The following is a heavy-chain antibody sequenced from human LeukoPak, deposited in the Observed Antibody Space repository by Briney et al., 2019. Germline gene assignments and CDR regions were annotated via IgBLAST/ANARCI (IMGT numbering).Heavy chain of an antibody. CDR2: ISVSGNT. CDR1: GFTLSSYA. Sequence: RTGGSLRLSCAASGFTLSSYAMSWVRQGPGKGLEWVSAISVSGNTYHADSVKGRFTISRDSSKNTLYLQMNSLRAGDAAVYYCARHAPTGYSGSFFGYWGQGTLVTVSS. J-gene: IGHJ4*02. CDR3: ARHAPTGYSGSFFGY. D-gene: IGHD1-26*01. V-gene: IGHV3-23*01.